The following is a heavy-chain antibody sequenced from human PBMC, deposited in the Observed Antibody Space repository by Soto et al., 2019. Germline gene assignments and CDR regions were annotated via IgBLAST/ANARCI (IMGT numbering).Heavy chain of an antibody. CDR3: ARERSSGWYVDY. V-gene: IGHV1-8*01. CDR1: GYTFTSYD. D-gene: IGHD6-19*01. J-gene: IGHJ4*02. CDR2: MNPNSGNT. Sequence: QVQLVQSGAEVKKPGASVKVSCKASGYTFTSYDINWVRQATGQGLEWMGWMNPNSGNTVYAQKFRGRVTMTRNTSVSTAYMELSSLRSEDTAVYYCARERSSGWYVDYWGQGTLVTVSS.